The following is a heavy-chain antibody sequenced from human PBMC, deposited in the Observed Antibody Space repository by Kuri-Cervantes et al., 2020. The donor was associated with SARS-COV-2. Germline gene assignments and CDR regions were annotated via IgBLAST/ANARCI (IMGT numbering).Heavy chain of an antibody. CDR3: ARDGVKDDYGSSSY. V-gene: IGHV3-13*01. D-gene: IGHD4-17*01. Sequence: GESLKISCAASGFTFSSYDMHWVRQATGKGLEWVSAIGTAGDTYYPGSVKGRFTISRENAKNSLYLQMNSLRAGDTAVYYCARDGVKDDYGSSSYWGQGTLVTVSS. CDR1: GFTFSSYD. J-gene: IGHJ4*02. CDR2: IGTAGDT.